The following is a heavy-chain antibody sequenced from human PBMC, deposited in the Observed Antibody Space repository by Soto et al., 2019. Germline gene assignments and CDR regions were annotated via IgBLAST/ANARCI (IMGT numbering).Heavy chain of an antibody. D-gene: IGHD6-13*01. CDR2: IWYDGSNK. CDR1: GFTFSSYG. Sequence: QVQLVESGGGVVQPGRSLRLSCAASGFTFSSYGMHWVRQAPGKGLEWVAVIWYDGSNKYYADSVKGRFTISRDNSKNTRYLQMNSLRAEDTAVYYCARSIAAAGSFGPYYYYGMDVWGQGTTVTVSS. CDR3: ARSIAAAGSFGPYYYYGMDV. V-gene: IGHV3-33*01. J-gene: IGHJ6*02.